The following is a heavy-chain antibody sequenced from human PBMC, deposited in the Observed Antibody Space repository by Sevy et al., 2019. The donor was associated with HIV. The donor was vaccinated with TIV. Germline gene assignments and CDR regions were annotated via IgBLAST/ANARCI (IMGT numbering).Heavy chain of an antibody. J-gene: IGHJ4*02. CDR3: AKQPSSFED. V-gene: IGHV3-23*01. CDR2: ISGNGVNT. CDR1: GFTFNIYA. Sequence: GGSLRLSCAASGFTFNIYAMSWVRQAPGNGLEWVSAISGNGVNTKSADSVKGRFTISRDNSKNTLYLHMDNLRAEDTAIYYCAKQPSSFEDWGQGTLVTVSS.